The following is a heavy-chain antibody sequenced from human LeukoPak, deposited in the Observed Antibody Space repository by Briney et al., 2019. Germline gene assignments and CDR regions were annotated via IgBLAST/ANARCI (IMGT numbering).Heavy chain of an antibody. J-gene: IGHJ4*02. CDR2: ITTTSSTT. D-gene: IGHD6-13*01. CDR1: GFTFSGYS. CDR3: ASGPTPGVAAAADY. Sequence: GGFLRLSCAASGFTFSGYSMHWARQAPGKGLEWISYITTTSSTTYYIDSVEGRFTISRDNARNSLYLQMNSLRADDTAVYYCASGPTPGVAAAADYWGQGTLVTVSS. V-gene: IGHV3-48*01.